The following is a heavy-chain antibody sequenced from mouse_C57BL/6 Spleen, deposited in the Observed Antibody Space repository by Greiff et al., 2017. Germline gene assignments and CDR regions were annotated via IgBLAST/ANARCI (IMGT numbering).Heavy chain of an antibody. V-gene: IGHV1-15*01. J-gene: IGHJ3*01. D-gene: IGHD2-2*01. Sequence: QVQLQQSGAELVRPGASVTLSCKASGYTFTDYEMHWVKQTPVHGLEWIGAIDPETGGTAYNQKFKGKAILTADKSSSTAYMELRSLTSEDSAVYYGTSRGYPWFAYWGQGTLVTVSA. CDR2: IDPETGGT. CDR3: TSRGYPWFAY. CDR1: GYTFTDYE.